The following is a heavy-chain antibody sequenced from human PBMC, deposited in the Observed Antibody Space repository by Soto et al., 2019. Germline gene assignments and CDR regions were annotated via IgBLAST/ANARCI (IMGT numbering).Heavy chain of an antibody. Sequence: ASVKVSCKASGYTFTSYAMHWVRQAPGQRLEWMGWINAGNGNTKYSQKFQGRVTLNRDTYASIAYMELSSLRSEYTAVYYCASSSGPNPPGYWGQGTLVTVSS. CDR1: GYTFTSYA. J-gene: IGHJ4*02. CDR2: INAGNGNT. D-gene: IGHD3-22*01. V-gene: IGHV1-3*01. CDR3: ASSSGPNPPGY.